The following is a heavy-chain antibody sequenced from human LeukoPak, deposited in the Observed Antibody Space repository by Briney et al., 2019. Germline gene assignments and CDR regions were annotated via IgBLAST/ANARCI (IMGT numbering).Heavy chain of an antibody. Sequence: GGSLRLSCAASGFTFSSYWMSWVRQAPGKGLEWVANTKQDGSENYFVDSVKGRFTISRDNAKNSLYLQMNSLRAEDTAVYYCARDPGSTGGRGFDYWGQGTLVTVSS. D-gene: IGHD1-7*01. V-gene: IGHV3-7*01. CDR1: GFTFSSYW. J-gene: IGHJ4*02. CDR2: TKQDGSEN. CDR3: ARDPGSTGGRGFDY.